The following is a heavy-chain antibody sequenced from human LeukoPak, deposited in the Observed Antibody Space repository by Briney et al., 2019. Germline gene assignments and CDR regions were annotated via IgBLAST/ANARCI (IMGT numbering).Heavy chain of an antibody. CDR3: ARGFPPGSGSRGSHAFDV. CDR2: INYGGST. CDR1: EMSFSAYY. Sequence: PSETLSLTCAVSEMSFSAYYWNWIRQSPGKGLEWIGEINYGGSTKYTPSLEGRGTILIDTSKNQFSLKLTSVTAADTAVYYCARGFPPGSGSRGSHAFDVWGQGTMVIVSS. V-gene: IGHV4-34*01. D-gene: IGHD6-19*01. J-gene: IGHJ3*01.